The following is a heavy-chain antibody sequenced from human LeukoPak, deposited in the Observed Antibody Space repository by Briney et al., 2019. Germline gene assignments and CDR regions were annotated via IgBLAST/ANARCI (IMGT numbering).Heavy chain of an antibody. Sequence: GGSLRLSCAASGFTFRTYAMNWVRQAPGQGLEWVSRLSASGGRTYSSDSVKGRFTISRDNFKDTLYLQLSSLRVEDTAIYYCAKEDDYYGSGSHRDGFHIWGQGTMVTVSS. J-gene: IGHJ3*02. V-gene: IGHV3-23*01. CDR1: GFTFRTYA. D-gene: IGHD3-10*01. CDR2: LSASGGRT. CDR3: AKEDDYYGSGSHRDGFHI.